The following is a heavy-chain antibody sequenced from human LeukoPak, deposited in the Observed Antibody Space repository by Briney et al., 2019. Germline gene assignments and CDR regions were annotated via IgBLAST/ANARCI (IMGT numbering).Heavy chain of an antibody. J-gene: IGHJ6*04. CDR1: GFTLSYYG. V-gene: IGHV3-30*18. CDR3: AELGITMIGGV. CDR2: ISYDGGNK. D-gene: IGHD3-10*02. Sequence: PGGSLRLSCAASGFTLSYYGMHWVRQAPGKGLEWVAVISYDGGNKYYADSVKGRFTISRDNSKNTLDLQMNSLRAEDTAVYYCAELGITMIGGVWGKGTTVTISS.